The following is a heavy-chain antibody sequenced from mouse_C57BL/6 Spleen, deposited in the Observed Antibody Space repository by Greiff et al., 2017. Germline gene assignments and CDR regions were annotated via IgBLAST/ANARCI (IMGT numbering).Heavy chain of an antibody. CDR1: GFTFSDYG. Sequence: EVMLVESGGGLVKPGGSLKLSCAASGFTFSDYGMHWVRQAPEKGLEWVAYISSGSSTIYYADTVKGRFTISRDNAKNTLFLQMTSLRSEDTAMYYCARGDGPFAYWGQGTLVTVSA. V-gene: IGHV5-17*01. D-gene: IGHD1-1*01. CDR3: ARGDGPFAY. J-gene: IGHJ3*01. CDR2: ISSGSSTI.